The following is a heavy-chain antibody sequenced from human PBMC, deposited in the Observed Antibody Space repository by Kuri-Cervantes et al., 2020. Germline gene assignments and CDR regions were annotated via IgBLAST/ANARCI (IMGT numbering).Heavy chain of an antibody. V-gene: IGHV3-30*18. CDR2: ISYDGSNK. CDR1: GFTFSSYG. J-gene: IGHJ6*02. CDR3: AKAKQWLVLCMDV. D-gene: IGHD6-19*01. Sequence: GESLKISCAASGFTFSSYGMHWVRQAPGKGLEWVAVISYDGSNKYYADSVKGRFTISRDNSKNTLYLQMNSLRAEDTAVYYCAKAKQWLVLCMDVWGQGTTVTDSS.